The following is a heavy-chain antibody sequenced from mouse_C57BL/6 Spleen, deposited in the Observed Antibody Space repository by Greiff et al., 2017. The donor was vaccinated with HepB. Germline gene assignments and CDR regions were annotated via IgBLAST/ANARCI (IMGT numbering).Heavy chain of an antibody. J-gene: IGHJ4*01. CDR2: IDPSDSET. V-gene: IGHV1-52*01. CDR1: GYTFTSYW. D-gene: IGHD4-1*01. Sequence: QVQLQQPGAELVRPGSSVKLSCKASGYTFTSYWMHWVKQRPIQGLEWIGNIDPSDSETHYNQKFKDKATLTVDKSSSTAYMQLSSLTSEYSAVYYCAVWDYYAMDYWGQGTSVTVSS. CDR3: AVWDYYAMDY.